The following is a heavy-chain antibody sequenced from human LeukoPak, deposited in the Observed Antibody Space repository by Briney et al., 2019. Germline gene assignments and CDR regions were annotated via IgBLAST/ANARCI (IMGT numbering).Heavy chain of an antibody. CDR3: ARSRSDFWSPILRDNWFDP. V-gene: IGHV5-51*01. Sequence: GESLKISCKGSGYSFTSYWIGWVRQMPGKGLEWMGIIYPGDSDTRYSPSFQGQVTISADKSISTAYLQWSSLKASDTAMYYCARSRSDFWSPILRDNWFDPWGQGTLVTVSS. CDR1: GYSFTSYW. J-gene: IGHJ5*02. D-gene: IGHD3-3*01. CDR2: IYPGDSDT.